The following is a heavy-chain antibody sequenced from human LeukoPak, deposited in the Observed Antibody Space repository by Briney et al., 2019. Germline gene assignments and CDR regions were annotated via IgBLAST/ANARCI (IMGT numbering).Heavy chain of an antibody. CDR1: GGSISSYY. D-gene: IGHD2-2*01. CDR3: AREQSSTSCYVDY. Sequence: SETLSLTCTVSGGSISSYYWSWIRQPPGEGLEWIGYIYYSGTTNYNPSLKSRVTISLDTSKNQFSLNLSSVTAADTAVYYCAREQSSTSCYVDYWGQGTLVTVSS. V-gene: IGHV4-59*12. CDR2: IYYSGTT. J-gene: IGHJ4*02.